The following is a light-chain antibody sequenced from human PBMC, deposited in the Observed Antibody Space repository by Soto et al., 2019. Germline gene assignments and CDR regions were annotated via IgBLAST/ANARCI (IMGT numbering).Light chain of an antibody. CDR2: EGS. V-gene: IGLV2-14*02. J-gene: IGLJ1*01. Sequence: QSVLTQPASVSGSPGQSITISCTGTSSDVGSYNLVSWYQQHPGKAPKLMIYEGSKRPSGVSNRFSGSKSGNTASLTISGLQAEDEADYYCSSYTSSSIDYVFGTGTKVTVL. CDR3: SSYTSSSIDYV. CDR1: SSDVGSYNL.